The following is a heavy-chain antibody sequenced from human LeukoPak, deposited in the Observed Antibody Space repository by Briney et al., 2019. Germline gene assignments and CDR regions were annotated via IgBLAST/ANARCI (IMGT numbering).Heavy chain of an antibody. CDR1: GFTVSSNY. V-gene: IGHV3-66*01. D-gene: IGHD1-7*01. J-gene: IGHJ3*02. Sequence: GGSLRLSCAASGFTVSSNYMSWVRQAPGKGLEWVSVIYSGGSTYYADSVKGRFTISRDNSKNTLYLQMNSLKAEDTALYYCARKLKTGTTEGAFDIWGQGTMVTVSS. CDR2: IYSGGST. CDR3: ARKLKTGTTEGAFDI.